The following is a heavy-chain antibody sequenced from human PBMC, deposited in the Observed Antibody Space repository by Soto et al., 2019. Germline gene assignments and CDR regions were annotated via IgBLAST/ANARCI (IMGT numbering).Heavy chain of an antibody. CDR2: IGDSGAST. Sequence: EVLLLESGGGLVQPGGSLRLSCEASGFSFSSFAMNWVRQAPGKGLEWVSAIGDSGASTYYADSVKGRFTISRDNSRNTLYRQLNSLRADDTAGYYCANGVGLDVWGTGTTVTVSS. V-gene: IGHV3-23*01. J-gene: IGHJ6*01. CDR1: GFSFSSFA. CDR3: ANGVGLDV. D-gene: IGHD1-26*01.